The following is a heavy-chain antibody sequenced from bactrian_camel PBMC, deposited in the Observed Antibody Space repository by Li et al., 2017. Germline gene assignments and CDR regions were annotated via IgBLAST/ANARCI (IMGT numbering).Heavy chain of an antibody. CDR2: ISADGSNT. Sequence: HVQLVESGGDLVQPGGSLRLSCAASGFTFKLYYMSWVRQAPGMGLEWVSSISADGSNTYYADSAKGRFTISRDNVKNTVTLQMNSLKSEDTALYYCATAYGGRHWFDFSYWGQGTQVTVS. D-gene: IGHD6*01. V-gene: IGHV3-2*01. J-gene: IGHJ6*01. CDR1: GFTFKLYY. CDR3: ATAYGGRHWFDFSY.